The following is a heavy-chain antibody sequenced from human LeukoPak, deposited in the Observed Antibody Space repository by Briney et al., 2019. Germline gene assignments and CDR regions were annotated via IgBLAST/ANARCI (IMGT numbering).Heavy chain of an antibody. J-gene: IGHJ4*02. V-gene: IGHV1-2*02. CDR1: GYTFTGYY. D-gene: IGHD1-26*01. CDR2: INPNSGGT. Sequence: ASVTVSCKASGYTFTGYYMHWVRQAPGQGLEWMGWINPNSGGTNYAQKFQGRVTMTRDTSISTAYMELSRLRSDDTAVYYCARGSRGSYLYYFDYWGQGTLVTVSS. CDR3: ARGSRGSYLYYFDY.